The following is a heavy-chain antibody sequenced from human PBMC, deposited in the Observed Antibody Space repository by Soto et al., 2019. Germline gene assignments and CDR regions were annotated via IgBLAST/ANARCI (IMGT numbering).Heavy chain of an antibody. Sequence: SLTCTVCGGSISGGSYYWGWIRQPPGKGLEWIGSIYYSGSTYYNPSLKSRVTISVDTSKNQFSLKLSSVTAADTAVYYCARLAYCGTDCYALDYWGLGSLVTVSS. J-gene: IGHJ4*02. D-gene: IGHD2-21*02. CDR1: GGSISGGSYY. V-gene: IGHV4-39*01. CDR2: IYYSGST. CDR3: ARLAYCGTDCYALDY.